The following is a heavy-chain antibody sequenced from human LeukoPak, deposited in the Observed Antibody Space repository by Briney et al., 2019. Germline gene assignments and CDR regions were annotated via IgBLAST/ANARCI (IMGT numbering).Heavy chain of an antibody. Sequence: SETLSLTCAVYGGSFSGYYWSWIRQPPGKGLEWIGEINHSGSTNYNPSLKSRVTISVDTSKNQFSLKLSSVTAADTAVYYCASLTGIAARMGVDYWGQGTLVTVSS. V-gene: IGHV4-34*01. CDR2: INHSGST. CDR3: ASLTGIAARMGVDY. D-gene: IGHD6-6*01. CDR1: GGSFSGYY. J-gene: IGHJ4*02.